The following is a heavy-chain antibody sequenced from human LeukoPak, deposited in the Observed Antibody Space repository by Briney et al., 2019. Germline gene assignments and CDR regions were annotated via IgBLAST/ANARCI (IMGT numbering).Heavy chain of an antibody. CDR2: IRYHGSDK. Sequence: GGSLRLSCAASGFTFSGSGMHWVRQAPGKGLEWVAFIRYHGSDKYYADSVKGRFTISRDNSKNTLYLQINSLRAEDTAVYFCAKDRLGGPYFFHYWGQGTLVTVSP. J-gene: IGHJ4*02. CDR3: AKDRLGGPYFFHY. CDR1: GFTFSGSG. D-gene: IGHD3-16*01. V-gene: IGHV3-30*02.